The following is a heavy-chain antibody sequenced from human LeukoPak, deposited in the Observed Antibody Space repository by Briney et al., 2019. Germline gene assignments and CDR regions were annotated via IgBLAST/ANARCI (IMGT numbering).Heavy chain of an antibody. CDR2: IYYSGST. D-gene: IGHD3-10*01. CDR3: ARGPGFGEPFDY. CDR1: GGSISSGDYY. J-gene: IGHJ4*02. Sequence: PSETLSLTCTVSGGSISSGDYYWSWIRQPPGKGLEWIGYIYYSGSTYYNPSLKSRVTISVDTSKNQFSLKLSSVTAADTAVYYCARGPGFGEPFDYWGQGTLVTVSS. V-gene: IGHV4-30-4*01.